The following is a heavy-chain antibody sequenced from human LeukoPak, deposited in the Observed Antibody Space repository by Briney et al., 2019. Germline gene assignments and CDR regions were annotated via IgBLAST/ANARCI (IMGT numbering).Heavy chain of an antibody. CDR1: GYTFTSYG. J-gene: IGHJ6*02. D-gene: IGHD3-22*01. CDR2: ISAYNGNT. V-gene: IGHV1-18*01. CDR3: ARDRGSSGYSVFYYYYGMDV. Sequence: ASVKVSCKASGYTFTSYGISWVRQAPGQGLEWMGWISAYNGNTNYAQKLQGRVTMTTDTSTSTAYMELRSLRSDDTAVYYCARDRGSSGYSVFYYYYGMDVWGQGTTVTVSS.